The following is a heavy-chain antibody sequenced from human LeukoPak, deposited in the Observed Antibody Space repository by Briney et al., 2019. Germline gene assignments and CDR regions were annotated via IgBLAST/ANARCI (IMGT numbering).Heavy chain of an antibody. Sequence: ASVKVSCKASGYTFTGYFIHSVRQAPEQWLEWMRWINFNSGGTNFEQKFQDRVTFTRDTSISTAFMELTRLTSDDTAVYSCARSGATWGLDYWGQGTLVTVSS. V-gene: IGHV1-2*02. CDR1: GYTFTGYF. CDR3: ARSGATWGLDY. J-gene: IGHJ4*02. CDR2: INFNSGGT. D-gene: IGHD5-24*01.